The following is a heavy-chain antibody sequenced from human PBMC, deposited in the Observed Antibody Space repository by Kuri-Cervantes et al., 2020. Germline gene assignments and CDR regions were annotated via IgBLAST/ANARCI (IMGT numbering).Heavy chain of an antibody. CDR1: GYTFTSYA. Sequence: ASVKVSCKASGYTFTSYAMHWVRQAPGQRLEWMGWINAGNGNTKYSQKFQGRVTITRDKSTSTAYTELSSLRSEDTAVYYCASCLLGRTIFGVAYRGQYYYYYMDVWGKGTTVTVSS. CDR3: ASCLLGRTIFGVAYRGQYYYYYMDV. J-gene: IGHJ6*03. CDR2: INAGNGNT. D-gene: IGHD3-3*01. V-gene: IGHV1-3*01.